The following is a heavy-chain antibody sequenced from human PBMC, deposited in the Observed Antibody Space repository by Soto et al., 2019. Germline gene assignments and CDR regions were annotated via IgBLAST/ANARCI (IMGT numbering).Heavy chain of an antibody. D-gene: IGHD3-16*01. V-gene: IGHV3-74*01. J-gene: IGHJ3*02. CDR3: ARVGDYASDAFDI. CDR2: INSGGSSI. Sequence: EVQLVESGGGLVQPGGSLRLSCAASGFTFSSYWMHWVRQAPGKGLVWVSRINSGGSSISYADSVKGRFTISRDNAKNTLYLQMNSLRAEDTAVYYCARVGDYASDAFDIWGQGPMVTVSS. CDR1: GFTFSSYW.